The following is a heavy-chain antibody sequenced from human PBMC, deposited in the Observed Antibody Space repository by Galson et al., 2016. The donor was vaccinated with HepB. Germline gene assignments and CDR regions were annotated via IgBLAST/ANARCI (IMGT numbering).Heavy chain of an antibody. CDR1: GYIFTNNY. V-gene: IGHV1-46*01. D-gene: IGHD2-2*01. CDR2: INPSGGST. J-gene: IGHJ6*02. CDR3: ARDGAYCFSTNCYSHMDV. Sequence: SVKVSCKASGYIFTNNYIHWLREAPGQGLEWMGMINPSGGSTIYAQKFQDRVTMTRDTSTSTVYMELSSLRSEDSAVYYCARDGAYCFSTNCYSHMDVWGQGTTLTVSS.